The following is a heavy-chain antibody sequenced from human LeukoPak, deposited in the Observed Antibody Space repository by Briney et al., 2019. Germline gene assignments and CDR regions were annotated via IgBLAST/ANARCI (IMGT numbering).Heavy chain of an antibody. Sequence: PGGSLRLSCAASGFTVSTHSMGWVRQAPGQGLEWVSYIGSTAIYADSVRGRFTISRDNAENSLYLQMHSLRAEDTAVYYCARDGPPAGAGDFDYWGQGTPVTVSS. CDR3: ARDGPPAGAGDFDY. CDR1: GFTVSTHS. CDR2: IGSTAI. D-gene: IGHD3-10*01. V-gene: IGHV3-48*01. J-gene: IGHJ4*02.